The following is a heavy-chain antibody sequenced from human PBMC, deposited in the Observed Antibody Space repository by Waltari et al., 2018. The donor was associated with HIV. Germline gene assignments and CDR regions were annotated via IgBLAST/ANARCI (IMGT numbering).Heavy chain of an antibody. V-gene: IGHV4-38-2*01. CDR2: ASRSGST. CDR3: GSGSRRGHSHGIDY. J-gene: IGHJ4*02. CDR1: GYSLSSDYY. D-gene: IGHD5-18*01. Sequence: QVQLPESGPGMVTPSETLSLTCAVSGYSLSSDYYWGWSRQPPGTGLAWIGSASRSGSTYYSPSLKSRVTISLDTSKNQFSLKLNSVAAADTAVYYCGSGSRRGHSHGIDYWGQGTLVTVSS.